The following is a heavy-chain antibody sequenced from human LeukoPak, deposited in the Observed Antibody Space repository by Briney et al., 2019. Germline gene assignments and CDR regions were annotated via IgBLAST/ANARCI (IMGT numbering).Heavy chain of an antibody. V-gene: IGHV1-46*01. CDR2: INPSGGSA. CDR3: ARGILAAWFGQVDY. CDR1: GYTFTNYY. D-gene: IGHD3-10*01. Sequence: ASVKVSCKASGYTFTNYYMHWVRQAPGQGLEWMGIINPSGGSASYAQKFQGRVTLTSDTSTSTVYMEVSSLRSDDTARYYCARGILAAWFGQVDYWGQGTVVTVSS. J-gene: IGHJ4*02.